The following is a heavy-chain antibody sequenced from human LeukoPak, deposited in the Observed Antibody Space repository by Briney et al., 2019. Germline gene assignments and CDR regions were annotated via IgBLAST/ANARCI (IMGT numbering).Heavy chain of an antibody. J-gene: IGHJ4*02. Sequence: GSLRLSCAASGFTFSSYSMNWVRQAPGKGLEWVSSISSSSSYIYYADSVKGRFTISRDNAKNSLYLQINSLRAEDMALYYCAKGGPSLTVAHFDSWGQGTLVTVSS. CDR3: AKGGPSLTVAHFDS. V-gene: IGHV3-21*04. CDR2: ISSSSSYI. CDR1: GFTFSSYS. D-gene: IGHD4-23*01.